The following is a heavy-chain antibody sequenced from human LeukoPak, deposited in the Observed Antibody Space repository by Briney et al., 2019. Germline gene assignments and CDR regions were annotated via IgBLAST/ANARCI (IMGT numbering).Heavy chain of an antibody. V-gene: IGHV3-9*01. CDR1: GFTFSSYA. CDR2: ISWNSGSI. J-gene: IGHJ6*02. Sequence: PGGSLRLSCAASGFTFSSYAMHWVRQAPGKGLEWVSGISWNSGSIGYADSVKGRFTISRDNAKNSLYLQMNSLRAEDTALYYCAKDMKSSSPKYYYGMDVWGQGTTVTVSS. D-gene: IGHD6-6*01. CDR3: AKDMKSSSPKYYYGMDV.